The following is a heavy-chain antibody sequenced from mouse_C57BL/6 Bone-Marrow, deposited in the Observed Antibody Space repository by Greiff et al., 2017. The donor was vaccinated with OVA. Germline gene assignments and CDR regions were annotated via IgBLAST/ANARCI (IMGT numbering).Heavy chain of an antibody. CDR3: TTDYYGSSSHWYFDV. CDR2: IDPENGDT. D-gene: IGHD1-1*01. J-gene: IGHJ1*03. CDR1: GFNIKDDY. V-gene: IGHV14-4*01. Sequence: EVQLQQSGAELVRPGASVKLSCTASGFNIKDDYMPWVKQRPEQGLEWIGWIDPENGDTEYASKFQGKATITADTSSNTAYLQLSSLTSEDTAVYYCTTDYYGSSSHWYFDVWGTGTTVTVSS.